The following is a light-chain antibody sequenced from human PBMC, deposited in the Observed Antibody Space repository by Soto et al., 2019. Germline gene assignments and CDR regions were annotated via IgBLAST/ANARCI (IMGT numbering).Light chain of an antibody. Sequence: QSALTQPPSASGSPGHAVTISCTGTSSDVGGYNYVSWYQQYPGRAPKLMIYEVTKRPSGVPDLFSGSKSGNTASLTVSGLQAEDEADYYCSSYAASNNFYFVFGGGTKLTVL. J-gene: IGLJ3*02. CDR1: SSDVGGYNY. V-gene: IGLV2-8*01. CDR2: EVT. CDR3: SSYAASNNFYFV.